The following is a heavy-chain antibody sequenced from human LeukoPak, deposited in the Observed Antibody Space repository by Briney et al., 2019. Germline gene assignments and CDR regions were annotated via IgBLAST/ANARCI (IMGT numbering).Heavy chain of an antibody. V-gene: IGHV3-53*01. CDR3: ARDWGATVTTFGFDY. CDR2: IYSGGST. CDR1: GFTVSSNY. Sequence: GGSLRLSCAASGFTVSSNYMSWVRQAPGKGLEWVSVIYSGGSTYYADSVKGRFTISRDNSKNTLYLQMNSLRAEDTAVYYCARDWGATVTTFGFDYWGQGTLVTVSS. D-gene: IGHD4-17*01. J-gene: IGHJ4*02.